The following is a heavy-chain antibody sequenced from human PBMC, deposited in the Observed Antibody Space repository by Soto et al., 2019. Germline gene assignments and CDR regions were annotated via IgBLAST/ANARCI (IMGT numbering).Heavy chain of an antibody. Sequence: GGSLRLSCAASGFTFSSYGMHWVRQAPGKGLEWVAVIWHDGSNKYYADSVKGRFTISRDNSKNTLYLQMNSLRAEDTAVYYCAREQGSYRYYYYMDVWGKGTTVTVSS. D-gene: IGHD3-16*02. J-gene: IGHJ6*03. CDR1: GFTFSSYG. CDR2: IWHDGSNK. CDR3: AREQGSYRYYYYMDV. V-gene: IGHV3-33*01.